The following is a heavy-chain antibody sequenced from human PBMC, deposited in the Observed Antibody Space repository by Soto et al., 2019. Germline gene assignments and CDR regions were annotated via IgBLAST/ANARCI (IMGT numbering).Heavy chain of an antibody. CDR2: IYYSGST. D-gene: IGHD2-15*01. Sequence: SETLSLTCTVSGGSISSSSYYWGWIRQPPGKGLEWIGSIYYSGSTYYNPSLKSRVTISVDTSKNQFSLKLSSVTAADTAVYYCARRVVAAPFDYWGQGTLVTVSS. J-gene: IGHJ4*02. V-gene: IGHV4-39*01. CDR3: ARRVVAAPFDY. CDR1: GGSISSSSYY.